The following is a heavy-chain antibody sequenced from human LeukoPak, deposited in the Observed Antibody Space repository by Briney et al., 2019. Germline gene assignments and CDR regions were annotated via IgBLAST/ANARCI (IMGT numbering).Heavy chain of an antibody. V-gene: IGHV1-2*02. D-gene: IGHD3-9*01. CDR3: ARGATPLTPLRYFDWLLS. CDR2: INPNSGGT. J-gene: IGHJ5*02. CDR1: GYTFTGYY. Sequence: ASVKVSCKASGYTFTGYYTHWVRQAPGQGLEWMGWINPNSGGTNYAQKFQGRVTMTRDTSISTAYMELSRLRSDDTAVYYCARGATPLTPLRYFDWLLSWGQGTLVTVSS.